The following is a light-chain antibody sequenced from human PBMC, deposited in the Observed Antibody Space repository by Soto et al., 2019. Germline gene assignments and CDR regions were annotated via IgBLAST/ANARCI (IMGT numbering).Light chain of an antibody. CDR3: CSSGGSPTYV. CDR1: SSNVGSYKL. CDR2: EVN. V-gene: IGLV2-23*02. J-gene: IGLJ1*01. Sequence: QSVLTQPASVSGSPGQSMTVSCTGTSSNVGSYKLVSWYQQHPGKAPKLMIFEVNKRPSGVSNRFSGSKSGNTASLTISGLEVEDEADYYCCSSGGSPTYVFGTGTKVTVL.